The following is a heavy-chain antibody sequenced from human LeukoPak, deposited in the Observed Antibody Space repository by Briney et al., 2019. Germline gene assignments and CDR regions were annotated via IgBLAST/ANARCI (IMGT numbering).Heavy chain of an antibody. J-gene: IGHJ4*02. D-gene: IGHD3-22*01. CDR2: IYHSGST. V-gene: IGHV4-38-2*02. CDR1: GYSISSGYY. CDR3: ARIVMIVVVITTYYFDY. Sequence: SETLSLTCTVSGYSISSGYYWGWIRQPPGKGLEWIGSIYHSGSTYYNPSLKSRVTISVDTSKNQLSLKLSSVTAADTAVYYCARIVMIVVVITTYYFDYWGQGILVTVSP.